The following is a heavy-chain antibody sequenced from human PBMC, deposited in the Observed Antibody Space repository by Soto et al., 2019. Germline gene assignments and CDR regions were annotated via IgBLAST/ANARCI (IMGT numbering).Heavy chain of an antibody. D-gene: IGHD6-13*01. CDR1: GYTFINYY. J-gene: IGHJ5*02. Sequence: ASVKVSCKASGYTFINYYIHWVRQAPGQGLEWMAIINPMGGSTNYAQEFQGRVTLTSDTSTSTVYMELSSLRFEDTALFYCARDLAAGDLWGQGTLVTVYS. CDR2: INPMGGST. CDR3: ARDLAAGDL. V-gene: IGHV1-46*01.